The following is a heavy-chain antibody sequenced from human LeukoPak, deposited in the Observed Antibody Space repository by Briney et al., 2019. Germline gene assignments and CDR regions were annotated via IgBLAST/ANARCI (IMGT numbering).Heavy chain of an antibody. CDR3: ARRGASGSHYDPYYHSAMDV. CDR2: ITRSSTTI. CDR1: GFNFSIYS. V-gene: IGHV3-48*01. D-gene: IGHD3-10*01. Sequence: GGSLRLSCAASGFNFSIYSMNWDRKAPGMGLEWVSYITRSSTTIYYADSVKGRFTISRANAKNSLYLQMNSLRAEDTAVYYCARRGASGSHYDPYYHSAMDVWGQGTTVTVSS. J-gene: IGHJ6*02.